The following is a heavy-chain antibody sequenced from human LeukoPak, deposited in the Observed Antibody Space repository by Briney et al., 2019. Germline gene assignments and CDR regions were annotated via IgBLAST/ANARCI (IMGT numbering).Heavy chain of an antibody. Sequence: GGSLRLSCAASGFTFSSYAMHWVRQAPGKGLEWVAVISYDGSNKYYADSVKGRFTISRDNSKNTLYLQMNSLRAEDTAVYYCARGRGGYYDSSGYRTNPNFDYWGQGTLVTVSS. D-gene: IGHD3-22*01. CDR1: GFTFSSYA. J-gene: IGHJ4*02. CDR2: ISYDGSNK. CDR3: ARGRGGYYDSSGYRTNPNFDY. V-gene: IGHV3-30-3*01.